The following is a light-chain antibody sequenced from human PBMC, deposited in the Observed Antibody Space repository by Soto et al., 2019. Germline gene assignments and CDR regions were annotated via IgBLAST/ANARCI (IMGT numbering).Light chain of an antibody. V-gene: IGKV3-11*01. CDR1: QSVSSY. J-gene: IGKJ5*01. CDR3: QQRSDWPPIT. CDR2: DAS. Sequence: EIVLTQSPATLSLSPGERATLSCRASQSVSSYLAWYQQKPGQAPRLLIYDASNRATGIPVRFSGSGSGTDFTLTISNLEPEDFAVYYCQQRSDWPPITFGHGTRLEIK.